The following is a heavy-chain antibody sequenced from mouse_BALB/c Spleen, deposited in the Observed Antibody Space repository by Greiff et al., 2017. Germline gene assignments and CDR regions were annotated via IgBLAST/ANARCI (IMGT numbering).Heavy chain of an antibody. D-gene: IGHD4-1*01. CDR2: ISNLAYSI. CDR1: GFTFSDYG. CDR3: ARVSNWVDY. V-gene: IGHV5-15*02. Sequence: EVQLVESGGGLVQPGGSRKLSCAASGFTFSDYGMAWVRQAPGKGPEWVAFISNLAYSIYYADTVTGRFTISRENAKNTLYLEMSSLRSEDTAMYYCARVSNWVDYWGQGTTLTVSS. J-gene: IGHJ2*01.